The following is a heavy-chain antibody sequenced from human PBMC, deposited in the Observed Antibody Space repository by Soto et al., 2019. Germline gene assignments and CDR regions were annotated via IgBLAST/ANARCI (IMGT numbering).Heavy chain of an antibody. Sequence: QVQLQESGPGLVKPSQTLSLTCTVSGGSISSGDYYWSWIRQPPGKGLEWIGYIYHSGSTYYNPSLKSRGIISVDTSKNQFSLKLISVTAADAAVYYCARVDTAMVGYWYFDLWGRGTLVTVSS. V-gene: IGHV4-30-4*01. CDR3: ARVDTAMVGYWYFDL. CDR1: GGSISSGDYY. D-gene: IGHD5-18*01. J-gene: IGHJ2*01. CDR2: IYHSGST.